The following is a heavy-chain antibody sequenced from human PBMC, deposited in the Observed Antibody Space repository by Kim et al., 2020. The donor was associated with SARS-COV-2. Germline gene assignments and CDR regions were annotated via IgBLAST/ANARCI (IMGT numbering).Heavy chain of an antibody. CDR1: GYTFTSYG. CDR3: ARGDLAAAGTGPWWFDP. V-gene: IGHV1-18*01. CDR2: ISAYNGNT. J-gene: IGHJ5*02. D-gene: IGHD6-13*01. Sequence: ASVKVSCKASGYTFTSYGISWVRQAPGQGLEWMGWISAYNGNTNYAQKLQGRVTMTTDTSTSTAYMELRSLRSDDTAVYYCARGDLAAAGTGPWWFDPWGQGTLVTVSS.